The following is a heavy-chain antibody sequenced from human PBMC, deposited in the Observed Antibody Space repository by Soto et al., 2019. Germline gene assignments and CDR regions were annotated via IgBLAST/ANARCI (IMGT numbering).Heavy chain of an antibody. CDR2: ISSYNGNT. CDR1: GYTFTSYG. D-gene: IGHD2-15*01. J-gene: IGHJ5*02. Sequence: VASVKVSCKASGYTFTSYGISWVRQAPGQGLEWMGWISSYNGNTNYAQKFQGRVTMTTDTSTSTAYMELRSLRSDDTAVYYCARYCSGGSCYHNWFDPWGQGTLVTVSS. CDR3: ARYCSGGSCYHNWFDP. V-gene: IGHV1-18*01.